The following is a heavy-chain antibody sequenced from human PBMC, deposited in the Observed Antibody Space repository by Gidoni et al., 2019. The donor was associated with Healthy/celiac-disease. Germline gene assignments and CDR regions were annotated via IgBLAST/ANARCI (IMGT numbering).Heavy chain of an antibody. Sequence: QVQLVESGGGVVQPGRSLRLSCAASGFTFSSYGMHWVRQAPGKGLEWVAVIWYDGSNKYYADSVKGRFTISRDNSKNTLYLQMNSLRAEDTAVYYCARDRMGATRFDYWGQGTLVTVSS. D-gene: IGHD1-26*01. CDR3: ARDRMGATRFDY. J-gene: IGHJ4*02. V-gene: IGHV3-33*01. CDR1: GFTFSSYG. CDR2: IWYDGSNK.